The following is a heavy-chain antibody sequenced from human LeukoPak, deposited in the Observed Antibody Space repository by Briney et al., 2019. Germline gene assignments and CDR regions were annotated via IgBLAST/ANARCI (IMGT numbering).Heavy chain of an antibody. Sequence: PGGSLRLSCAASGFTFSSYAMSWVRQAPGKGLEWVSAISGSGGSTYYADSVKGRFTISRDNSKNTLYLQMNSLGADDTAVYFCAKDISQGYTFGSIEEDYWGQGTLVTVPS. CDR1: GFTFSSYA. CDR3: AKDISQGYTFGSIEEDY. V-gene: IGHV3-23*01. D-gene: IGHD5-18*01. CDR2: ISGSGGST. J-gene: IGHJ4*02.